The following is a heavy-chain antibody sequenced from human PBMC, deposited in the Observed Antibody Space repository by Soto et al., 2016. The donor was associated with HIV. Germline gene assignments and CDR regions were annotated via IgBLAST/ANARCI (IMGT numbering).Heavy chain of an antibody. V-gene: IGHV3-21*01. D-gene: IGHD1-26*01. CDR3: TRDRSSVGVKDGMDV. CDR1: GFTFSSYT. CDR2: IRSSGNYI. J-gene: IGHJ6*01. Sequence: EVQLVESGGGLVKPGGSLRLSCSASGFTFSSYTMNWVRQAPGKGLEWVASIRSSGNYIYYADSVKGRFTISRDNAKNSLYLQMKSLRVEDTAVYYCTRDRSSVGVKDGMDVWGPRDHGHRLL.